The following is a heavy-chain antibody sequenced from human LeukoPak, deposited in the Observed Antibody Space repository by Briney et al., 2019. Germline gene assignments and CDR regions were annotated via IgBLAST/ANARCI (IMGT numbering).Heavy chain of an antibody. CDR2: INPSGGST. J-gene: IGHJ6*03. Sequence: ASVKVSCKASGYTFTSFYIHWVRQAPGQGLEWMGIINPSGGSTSYAQKFQGRLTMTGDMSTSTVYMELSSLRSEDTAVYYCASTHDSSGYYYYYMDVWGKGTTVTVSS. D-gene: IGHD3-22*01. V-gene: IGHV1-46*01. CDR1: GYTFTSFY. CDR3: ASTHDSSGYYYYYMDV.